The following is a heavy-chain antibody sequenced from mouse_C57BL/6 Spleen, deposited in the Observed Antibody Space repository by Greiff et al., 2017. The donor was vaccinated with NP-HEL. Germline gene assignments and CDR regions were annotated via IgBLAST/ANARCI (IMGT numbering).Heavy chain of an antibody. V-gene: IGHV14-4*01. J-gene: IGHJ2*01. D-gene: IGHD1-1*01. CDR1: GFNIKDDY. CDR3: TTRYYGG. Sequence: VQLQQSGAELVRPGASVKLSCTASGFNIKDDYMHWVKQRPEQGLEWIGWIDPENGDTEYASKFQGKATITADTSSNTASLQLSSLTSEDTAVYYCTTRYYGGWGQGTTLTVSS. CDR2: IDPENGDT.